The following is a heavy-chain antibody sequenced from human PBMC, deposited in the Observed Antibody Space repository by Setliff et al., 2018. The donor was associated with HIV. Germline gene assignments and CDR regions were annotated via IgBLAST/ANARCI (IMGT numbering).Heavy chain of an antibody. Sequence: GASVKVSCKTSGYTFTGNYIHWVRQAPGQGLEWMGWINPNSGGTNYEQKFQGRVTMTRDTSTSTTYLELDRLTYDDTAIYYCARGGYYTSGTWFDPWGQGTLVTVSS. CDR3: ARGGYYTSGTWFDP. V-gene: IGHV1-2*02. D-gene: IGHD3-10*01. CDR2: INPNSGGT. CDR1: GYTFTGNY. J-gene: IGHJ5*02.